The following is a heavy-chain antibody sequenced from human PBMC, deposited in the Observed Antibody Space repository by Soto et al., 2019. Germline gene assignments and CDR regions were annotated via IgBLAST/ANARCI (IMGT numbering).Heavy chain of an antibody. Sequence: EVQLVESGGGLVQPGGSLRLSCAASGFAFSSYDMHWVRQATGKGLEWVSAIGTAGDPYYPGSVKGRFTISRENAKNSLYLQMNSLRAGDTAVYYCARGNLTVGGYDYWGQGTLVTVSS. D-gene: IGHD5-12*01. V-gene: IGHV3-13*05. CDR2: IGTAGDP. CDR1: GFAFSSYD. J-gene: IGHJ4*02. CDR3: ARGNLTVGGYDY.